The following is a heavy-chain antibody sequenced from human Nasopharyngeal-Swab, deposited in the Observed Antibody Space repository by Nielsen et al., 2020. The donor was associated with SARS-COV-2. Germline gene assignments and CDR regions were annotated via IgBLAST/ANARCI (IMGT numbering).Heavy chain of an antibody. CDR2: INPNSGGT. CDR3: ARVGESSGWDFDY. D-gene: IGHD6-19*01. J-gene: IGHJ4*02. Sequence: ASVKVSCKASGYTFTGYYMHWVRQAPGQGLEWMGWINPNSGGTNYAQKFQGRVTMTRDTSISTAYMELSRLRSDDTAVYYGARVGESSGWDFDYWGQGTLVTVSS. V-gene: IGHV1-2*02. CDR1: GYTFTGYY.